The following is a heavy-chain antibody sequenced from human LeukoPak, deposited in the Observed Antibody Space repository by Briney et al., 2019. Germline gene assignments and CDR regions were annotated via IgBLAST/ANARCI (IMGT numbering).Heavy chain of an antibody. CDR2: ISGSSIYI. J-gene: IGHJ4*02. CDR1: GFAFSTYS. V-gene: IGHV3-21*01. D-gene: IGHD3-22*01. CDR3: ARDPPYYDSSGYYYDY. Sequence: GGSLRLSYAASGFAFSTYSMNWVRQAPGKGLEWVSSISGSSIYIYYADSVKGRFTISRDNAKNSLYLQMNSLRAEDTAVYYCARDPPYYDSSGYYYDYWGQGTLVTVSS.